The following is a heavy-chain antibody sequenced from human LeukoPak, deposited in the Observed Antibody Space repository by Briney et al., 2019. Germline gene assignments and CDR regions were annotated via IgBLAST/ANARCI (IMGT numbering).Heavy chain of an antibody. Sequence: SETLSLTCTVSGGSISSYYWSWIRQPPGKGLEWIGTISYSGSTYYNPSLKSRVTISVDTSQNQFSLRLTSVTAADTAVYYCARVGFGGYSYGYVDFWGQGTLLTVSS. CDR1: GGSISSYY. CDR2: ISYSGST. J-gene: IGHJ4*02. CDR3: ARVGFGGYSYGYVDF. D-gene: IGHD5-18*01. V-gene: IGHV4-39*01.